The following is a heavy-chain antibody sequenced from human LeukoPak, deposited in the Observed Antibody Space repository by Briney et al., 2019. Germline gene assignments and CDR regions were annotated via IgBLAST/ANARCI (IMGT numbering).Heavy chain of an antibody. Sequence: SETLSLTCTVSGGSISSYYWSWIRQPPGKGLEWIGYIYYSGSTNYNPSLKSRVTISVDTSKNQFSLKLSSVTAADTAVYYCARGHYSSSWRKFDPWGQGTLVTVSS. CDR1: GGSISSYY. V-gene: IGHV4-59*12. J-gene: IGHJ5*02. CDR3: ARGHYSSSWRKFDP. D-gene: IGHD6-13*01. CDR2: IYYSGST.